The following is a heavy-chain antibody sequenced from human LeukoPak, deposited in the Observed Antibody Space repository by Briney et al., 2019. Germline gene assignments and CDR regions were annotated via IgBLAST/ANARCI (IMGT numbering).Heavy chain of an antibody. Sequence: SVKVSCKASGGTFSSYAISWVRQAPGQGLEWMGRIIPILGIANYAQKFQGRVTITADKFTSTAYMELSSLRSEDTAVYYCARAPIAAAGIGFDPWGQGTLVTVSS. V-gene: IGHV1-69*04. CDR2: IIPILGIA. J-gene: IGHJ5*02. CDR3: ARAPIAAAGIGFDP. CDR1: GGTFSSYA. D-gene: IGHD6-13*01.